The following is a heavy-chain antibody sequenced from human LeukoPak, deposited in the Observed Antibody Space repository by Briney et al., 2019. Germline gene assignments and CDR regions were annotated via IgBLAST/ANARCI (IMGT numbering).Heavy chain of an antibody. J-gene: IGHJ4*02. V-gene: IGHV4-39*07. CDR1: GGSISSTSYY. D-gene: IGHD1-26*01. Sequence: SETLSLTCNVSGGSISSTSYYWSWIRQPPGKGLEWIGEINHSGGTNYNPSLKSRVTISVDTSKNQFSLKLSSVTAADTAVYYCARYHGSYSLYYFDFWGQGTLVTVSS. CDR2: INHSGGT. CDR3: ARYHGSYSLYYFDF.